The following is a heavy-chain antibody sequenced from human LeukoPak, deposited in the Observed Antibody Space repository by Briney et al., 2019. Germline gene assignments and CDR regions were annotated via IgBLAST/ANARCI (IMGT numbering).Heavy chain of an antibody. CDR1: GGSISSGGYY. Sequence: PSETLSLTCTVSGGSISSGGYYWSWIRQPPGKGLEWIGYIYHSGSTYYNPSLKSRVTISVDRSKNQFSLKLSSVTAADTAVYYCARSTLYSPFEYWGQGTLVTVSS. V-gene: IGHV4-30-2*01. CDR3: ARSTLYSPFEY. CDR2: IYHSGST. D-gene: IGHD4-11*01. J-gene: IGHJ4*02.